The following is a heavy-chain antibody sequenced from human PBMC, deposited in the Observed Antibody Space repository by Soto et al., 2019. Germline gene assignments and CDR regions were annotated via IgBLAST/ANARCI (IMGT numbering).Heavy chain of an antibody. D-gene: IGHD2-15*01. CDR1: GYTFTSYG. Sequence: ASVKVSCKASGYTFTSYGISWVRQAPGQGLEWMGWISAYNGNTNYAQKLQGRVTMTTDTSTSTAYMELRSLRSDDTAVYYFARGRVMDIVVVVAAIYYFDYWGQGTLVTVSS. CDR2: ISAYNGNT. J-gene: IGHJ4*02. CDR3: ARGRVMDIVVVVAAIYYFDY. V-gene: IGHV1-18*04.